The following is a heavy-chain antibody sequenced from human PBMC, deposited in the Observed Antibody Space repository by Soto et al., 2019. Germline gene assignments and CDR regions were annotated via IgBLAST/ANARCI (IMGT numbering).Heavy chain of an antibody. Sequence: PGGSLRLSCAVSGLTFSPYWMSWVRQAPGKGLEWVANIKPDGTEKYYVDSVKGRFTISRDNAKNSLYLQMNSLTAEDTAIYFCAREVASSGWYDYWGQGTLVTVSS. CDR1: GLTFSPYW. V-gene: IGHV3-7*01. D-gene: IGHD6-19*01. J-gene: IGHJ4*02. CDR2: IKPDGTEK. CDR3: AREVASSGWYDY.